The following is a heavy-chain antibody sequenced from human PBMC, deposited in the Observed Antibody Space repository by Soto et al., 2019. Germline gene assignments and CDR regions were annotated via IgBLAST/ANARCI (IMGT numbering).Heavy chain of an antibody. Sequence: GASVKVSCKASGGTFSSYAISWVRQAPGQGLEWMGGIIPIFGTANYAQKFQGRVTITADESTSTAYMELSSLRSEDTAVYYCAREAREPPTKLWAPFDYWGQGXLVTVYS. CDR2: IIPIFGTA. V-gene: IGHV1-69*13. D-gene: IGHD5-18*01. J-gene: IGHJ4*02. CDR3: AREAREPPTKLWAPFDY. CDR1: GGTFSSYA.